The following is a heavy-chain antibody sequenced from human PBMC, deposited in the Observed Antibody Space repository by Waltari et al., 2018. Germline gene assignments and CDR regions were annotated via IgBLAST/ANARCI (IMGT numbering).Heavy chain of an antibody. Sequence: QVQLVQSGAEVKKRGASVKVSCKASGYSFTSYDINWVRQATVQGLEWMGWMNPNSGNTGYAQKVQGRVTMTRNTSISTAYMELSSLRSEDTAVYYGARGDRSSGWYFGYYYYMDVWGKGTTVTVSS. V-gene: IGHV1-8*01. CDR2: MNPNSGNT. CDR1: GYSFTSYD. CDR3: ARGDRSSGWYFGYYYYMDV. D-gene: IGHD6-19*01. J-gene: IGHJ6*03.